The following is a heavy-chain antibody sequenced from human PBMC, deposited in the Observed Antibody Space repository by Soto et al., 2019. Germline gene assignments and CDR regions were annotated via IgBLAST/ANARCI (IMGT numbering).Heavy chain of an antibody. Sequence: QVQLQESGPGLVKPSQTLSLTCTVSGGSISSSGYYWNWIRQHPGKGLEWIGYIYYGGSTYYNPSHKSRITISIDTSKNQFSLKLTSVTAADTAVYYCARDRTIFGVATWGQGTLVTVSS. CDR3: ARDRTIFGVAT. V-gene: IGHV4-31*03. CDR2: IYYGGST. J-gene: IGHJ5*02. CDR1: GGSISSSGYY. D-gene: IGHD3-3*01.